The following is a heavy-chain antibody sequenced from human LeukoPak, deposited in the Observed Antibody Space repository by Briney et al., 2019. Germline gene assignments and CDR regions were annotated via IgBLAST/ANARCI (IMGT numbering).Heavy chain of an antibody. CDR3: ARESITGDAGHDY. Sequence: ASVKVPCKASGYTFTSYYMHWVRQAPGQGLEWMGIINPSGGSTSYAQKFQGGVTMTRDTSTSTVYMELSSLRSEDTAVYYCARESITGDAGHDYWGQGTLVTVSS. CDR2: INPSGGST. CDR1: GYTFTSYY. V-gene: IGHV1-46*01. J-gene: IGHJ4*02. D-gene: IGHD1-20*01.